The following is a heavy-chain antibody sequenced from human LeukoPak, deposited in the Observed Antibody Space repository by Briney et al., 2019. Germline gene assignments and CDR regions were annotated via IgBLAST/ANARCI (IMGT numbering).Heavy chain of an antibody. Sequence: PGGSLRLSCAASGFTFSSYAMHWVRQAPGKGLEWVAVISYDGSNKYYADSVKGRFTISRDNSKNTLYLQMNSLRAEDTAVYYCARPYYDILTGYFDYWGQGTLVTVSS. CDR1: GFTFSSYA. CDR2: ISYDGSNK. CDR3: ARPYYDILTGYFDY. V-gene: IGHV3-30*04. J-gene: IGHJ4*02. D-gene: IGHD3-9*01.